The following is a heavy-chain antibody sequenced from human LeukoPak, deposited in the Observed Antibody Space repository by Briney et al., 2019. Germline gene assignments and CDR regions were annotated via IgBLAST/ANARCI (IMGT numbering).Heavy chain of an antibody. J-gene: IGHJ4*02. CDR1: GFNFSDSR. V-gene: IGHV3-7*04. CDR3: VRGDWYFES. Sequence: PGGSLRLSCVTSGFNFSDSRMTWVRQAPGEGLQWVANVNRDGTEKHFLDSVEGRFTISRDNAKKSLYLQMSSLRPQDTAVYFCVRGDWYFESWGQGTLVTVSS. D-gene: IGHD2-21*01. CDR2: VNRDGTEK.